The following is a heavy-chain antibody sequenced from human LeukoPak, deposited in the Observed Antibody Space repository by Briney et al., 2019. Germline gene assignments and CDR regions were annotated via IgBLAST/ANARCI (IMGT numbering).Heavy chain of an antibody. V-gene: IGHV3-30*04. CDR1: GFTFSSYA. Sequence: GRSLRLSCAASGFTFSSYAMRWVRQAPGKGLEWVAVISYDGSNRYYADSVKGRFTISRDNSKNTLYLQMNSLRAEDTAVYYCARDPQYCSSTSCKNYYYYMDVWGKGTTVTVSS. D-gene: IGHD2-2*01. J-gene: IGHJ6*03. CDR3: ARDPQYCSSTSCKNYYYYMDV. CDR2: ISYDGSNR.